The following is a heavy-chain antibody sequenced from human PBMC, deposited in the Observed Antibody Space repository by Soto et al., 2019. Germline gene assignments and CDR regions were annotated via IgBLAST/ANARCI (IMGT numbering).Heavy chain of an antibody. CDR3: AREGLDFWSGYPMDV. CDR1: GFTFSSYS. V-gene: IGHV3-21*01. Sequence: KSGGSLRLSCAASGFTFSSYSMNWVRQAPGKGLEWVSSISSSSSYIYYADSVKGRFTISRDNAKNSLYLQMNSLRAEDTAVYYCAREGLDFWSGYPMDVWGQGTTVTVSS. D-gene: IGHD3-3*01. J-gene: IGHJ6*02. CDR2: ISSSSSYI.